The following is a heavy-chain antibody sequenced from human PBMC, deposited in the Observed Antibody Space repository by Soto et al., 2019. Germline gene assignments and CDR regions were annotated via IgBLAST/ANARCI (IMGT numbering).Heavy chain of an antibody. CDR2: IRVDGTNT. CDR3: ARDGVGGTVFLGFFDY. Sequence: QVQLVESGGGVVQPGGSLRLSCAASGIIFTGYGMHWVRQAPGQGLEGVAVIRVDGTNTYYADSVKGRFTISRDNSKNMLYLQRNGLRAEDTAVYYCARDGVGGTVFLGFFDYGGQGALSPSPQ. CDR1: GIIFTGYG. V-gene: IGHV3-33*01. D-gene: IGHD3-3*01. J-gene: IGHJ4*02.